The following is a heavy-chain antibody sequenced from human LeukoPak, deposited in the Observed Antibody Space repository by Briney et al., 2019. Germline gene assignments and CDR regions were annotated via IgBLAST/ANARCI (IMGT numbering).Heavy chain of an antibody. Sequence: GGSLRLSCAASGFTFSDSGMHWVRQAPGKGLEWAALISYGGSNKYYADSVKGRFTISRSNSKNTLYLQMNSLRVEDTALYYCAKDRYSSGWGAAFDIWGQGTMVTVSS. CDR3: AKDRYSSGWGAAFDI. CDR2: ISYGGSNK. CDR1: GFTFSDSG. J-gene: IGHJ3*02. D-gene: IGHD6-19*01. V-gene: IGHV3-30*18.